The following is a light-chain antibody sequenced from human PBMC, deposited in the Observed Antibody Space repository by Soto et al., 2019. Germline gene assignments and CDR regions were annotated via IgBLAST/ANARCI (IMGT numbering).Light chain of an antibody. CDR1: QSFSSN. Sequence: IVMTQSPATLSVSPGERATLSCRASQSFSSNLAWYQQKSGQAPRLLIYGASTRATGIPARFSGGGSGTEFTLTISSLQSEDFAVYFFQQYIHWPYTFGQGTKLEIK. CDR3: QQYIHWPYT. V-gene: IGKV3D-15*01. J-gene: IGKJ2*01. CDR2: GAS.